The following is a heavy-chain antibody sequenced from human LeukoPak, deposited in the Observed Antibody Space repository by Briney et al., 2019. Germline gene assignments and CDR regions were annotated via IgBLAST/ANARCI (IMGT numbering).Heavy chain of an antibody. Sequence: GGSLRLSCAASGFTFSDYYMSWIRQAPGKGLEWVSYISSSGYTIYYAASVKGRFTISRDNSNNTLFLQLNDLRTEDTATYFCAKEQYPGYFDYWGQGTLVTVSS. CDR1: GFTFSDYY. J-gene: IGHJ4*02. D-gene: IGHD2/OR15-2a*01. V-gene: IGHV3-11*04. CDR2: ISSSGYTI. CDR3: AKEQYPGYFDY.